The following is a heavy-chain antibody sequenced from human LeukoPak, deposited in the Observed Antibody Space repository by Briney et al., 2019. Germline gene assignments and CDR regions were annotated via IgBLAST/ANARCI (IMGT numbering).Heavy chain of an antibody. Sequence: TGGSLRLSCEASGFTFSKVWMSWVRQAPGKGLEWVAVISYDGSNKYYADSVKGRFTISRDNSKNTLYLQMNSLRAEDTAVYYCARESRGGSFDYWGQGTLVTVSS. V-gene: IGHV3-30*03. J-gene: IGHJ4*02. CDR2: ISYDGSNK. CDR1: GFTFSKVW. CDR3: ARESRGGSFDY.